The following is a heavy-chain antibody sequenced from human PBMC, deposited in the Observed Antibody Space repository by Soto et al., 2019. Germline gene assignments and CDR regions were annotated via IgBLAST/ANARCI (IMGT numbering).Heavy chain of an antibody. CDR3: AKVYCSGGSCYGDAFDI. J-gene: IGHJ3*02. CDR1: GFTFSSYA. CDR2: ISGSGGST. V-gene: IGHV3-23*01. Sequence: EVQLLESGGGLVQPGGSLRLSCAASGFTFSSYAMSWVRQAPGKGLEWVSAISGSGGSTYYADSVKGRFTISRDNSKNTLYLQMNSLRAEDTAVYYCAKVYCSGGSCYGDAFDIWDQGTMVTVSS. D-gene: IGHD2-15*01.